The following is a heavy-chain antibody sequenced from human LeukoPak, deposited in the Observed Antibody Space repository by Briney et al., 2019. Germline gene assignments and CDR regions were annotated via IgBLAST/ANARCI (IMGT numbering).Heavy chain of an antibody. D-gene: IGHD5-18*01. J-gene: IGHJ4*02. V-gene: IGHV4-59*01. CDR3: ARSYSYGFFDY. CDR1: GGSISSYY. Sequence: SETLSLTCTVSGGSISSYYWSWIRQPPGKGLEWIGYIYYSGSTNYNPSLKSRVTISVDTSKNQFSLKLSSVTAADTAVHYCARSYSYGFFDYWGQGTLVTVSS. CDR2: IYYSGST.